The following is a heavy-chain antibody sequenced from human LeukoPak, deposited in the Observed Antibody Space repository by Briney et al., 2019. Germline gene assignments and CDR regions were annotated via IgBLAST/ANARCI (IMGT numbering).Heavy chain of an antibody. J-gene: IGHJ3*02. Sequence: LETLSLTCTVSGGSISSFYWSWIRQPPGKGLEYIGYISYSETTSYNPSLKSRVTISVDTSKNQFSLKLTSVTAADTAVYYCARDKGLPQAFDIWGQGTMVTVSS. V-gene: IGHV4-59*01. CDR2: ISYSETT. CDR3: ARDKGLPQAFDI. CDR1: GGSISSFY. D-gene: IGHD5/OR15-5a*01.